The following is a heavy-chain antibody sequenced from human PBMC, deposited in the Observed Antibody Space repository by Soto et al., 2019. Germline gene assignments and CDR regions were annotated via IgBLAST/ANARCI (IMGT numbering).Heavy chain of an antibody. CDR3: ARGLYYNYYGLDV. CDR1: GYTFTGYY. J-gene: IGHJ6*02. CDR2: INPNSGGT. D-gene: IGHD3-10*01. V-gene: IGHV1-2*02. Sequence: ASLKVSCKASGYTFTGYYMHWVRQAPGQGLKWMGWINPNSGGTNYAQKFQGRVTMTRDTSISTAYMEMSRLRSDDTAVYYCARGLYYNYYGLDVWGQGTTVTVSS.